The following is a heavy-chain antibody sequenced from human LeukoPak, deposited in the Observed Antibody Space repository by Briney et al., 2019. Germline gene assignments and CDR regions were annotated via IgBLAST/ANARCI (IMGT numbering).Heavy chain of an antibody. Sequence: ASVKVSCKASGGTFSSYAISWVRQAPGQGLEWMGGIIPIFGTANYAQKFQGRVTITADESTSTAYMELSSLRSEDTAVYYCARVEGGERWLQGDYWGQGTLVSVSS. V-gene: IGHV1-69*13. CDR3: ARVEGGERWLQGDY. J-gene: IGHJ4*02. CDR2: IIPIFGTA. D-gene: IGHD5-24*01. CDR1: GGTFSSYA.